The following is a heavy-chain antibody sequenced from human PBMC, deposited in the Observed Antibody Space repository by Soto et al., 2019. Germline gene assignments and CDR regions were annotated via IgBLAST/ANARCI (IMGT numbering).Heavy chain of an antibody. J-gene: IGHJ5*02. V-gene: IGHV1-3*01. CDR1: GYTFTSYG. CDR2: INAANGDT. D-gene: IGHD6-13*01. Sequence: ASENVSCKASGYTFTSYGIHWVRQDPLQRLEWMGWINAANGDTKYSPKFQGRVTITRDTSASTAYMELSSLRSEDTAVYYCVRRHVSATGIDWFDPWGQGNLVTVSS. CDR3: VRRHVSATGIDWFDP.